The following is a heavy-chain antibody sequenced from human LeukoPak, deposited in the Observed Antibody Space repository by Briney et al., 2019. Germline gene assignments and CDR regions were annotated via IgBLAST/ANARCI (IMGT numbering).Heavy chain of an antibody. Sequence: PSEALSLTCTVSGGSISSSSSYWGWIRQPPGAGLEWIVSIYYSWSTYYNPSLKSRVTISVDTSKNQFSLRLSSVTAADTAVYYCARHQCSSTKCYTFYYYGMDVWGQGTTVTVSS. CDR1: GGSISSSSSY. CDR3: ARHQCSSTKCYTFYYYGMDV. J-gene: IGHJ6*02. D-gene: IGHD2-2*02. V-gene: IGHV4-39*01. CDR2: IYYSWST.